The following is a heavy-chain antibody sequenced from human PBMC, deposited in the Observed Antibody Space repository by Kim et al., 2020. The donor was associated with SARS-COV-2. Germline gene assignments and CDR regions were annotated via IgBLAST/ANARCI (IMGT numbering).Heavy chain of an antibody. D-gene: IGHD6-13*01. V-gene: IGHV3-33*03. Sequence: YYAESVKGRFTISRDNSRTTLYLQMHSRRVEDTAVYYCTKGTGSSSWYISHWGQGTQVTVSS. CDR3: TKGTGSSSWYISH. J-gene: IGHJ4*02.